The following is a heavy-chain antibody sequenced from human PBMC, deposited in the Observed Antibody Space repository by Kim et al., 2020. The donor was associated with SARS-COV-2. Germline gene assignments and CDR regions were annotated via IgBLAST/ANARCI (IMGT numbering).Heavy chain of an antibody. Sequence: YSPPFQGHVTISADKSISTAYLQWSSLKASDTAMYYCARLLGSSLYGMDVWGQGTTVTVSS. D-gene: IGHD6-6*01. CDR3: ARLLGSSLYGMDV. V-gene: IGHV5-10-1*01. J-gene: IGHJ6*02.